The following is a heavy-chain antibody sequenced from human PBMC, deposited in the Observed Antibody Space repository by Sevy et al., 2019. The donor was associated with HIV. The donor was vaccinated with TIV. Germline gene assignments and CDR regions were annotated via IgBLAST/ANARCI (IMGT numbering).Heavy chain of an antibody. CDR2: INEDGSRL. J-gene: IGHJ4*02. D-gene: IGHD5-18*01. CDR1: GFTFSDSW. V-gene: IGHV3-7*01. Sequence: GGSLRLSCVASGFTFSDSWMTWVRQAPGKGLERIAFINEDGSRLGYVDSVRGRFTISRENTKNSLYLQMNSLRAGDTVVYFCARDRAYSALDYWGQGTLVTVSS. CDR3: ARDRAYSALDY.